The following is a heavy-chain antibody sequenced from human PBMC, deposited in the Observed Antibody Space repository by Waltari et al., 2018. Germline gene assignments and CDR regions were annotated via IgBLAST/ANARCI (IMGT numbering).Heavy chain of an antibody. D-gene: IGHD6-13*01. CDR3: ARHIPLGAAAGTLVDWYFDL. Sequence: EVQLVQSGAEVKKPGESLKISCKGSGYSFTSYWIGWVRQMPGNGLEWMGIIYPGDSDTRYSPSFQGQVTISADKSISTAYLQWSSLKASDTAMYYCARHIPLGAAAGTLVDWYFDLWGRGTLVTVSS. J-gene: IGHJ2*01. CDR1: GYSFTSYW. CDR2: IYPGDSDT. V-gene: IGHV5-51*01.